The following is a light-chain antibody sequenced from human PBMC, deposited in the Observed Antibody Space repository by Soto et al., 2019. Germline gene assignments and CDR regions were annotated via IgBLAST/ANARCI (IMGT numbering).Light chain of an antibody. CDR3: QQYYSYPRT. CDR2: AAS. Sequence: AIRMTQSPSSLSASTGDRVTITCRASQGISSYLAWYRQKPGKAPKLLIYAASTLQSGVSSRFSGSGSGTDFTLTISCLQSEDFATYYCQQYYSYPRTFGQGTKVDIK. J-gene: IGKJ1*01. CDR1: QGISSY. V-gene: IGKV1-8*01.